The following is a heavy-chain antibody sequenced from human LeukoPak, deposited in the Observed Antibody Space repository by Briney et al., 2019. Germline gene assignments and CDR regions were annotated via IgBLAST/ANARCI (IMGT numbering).Heavy chain of an antibody. CDR1: GGSISSYY. V-gene: IGHV4-59*01. J-gene: IGHJ6*03. CDR2: IYYSGST. CDR3: ARSYYDCWSGRPDYMDV. Sequence: SETLSLTCTVSGGSISSYYWSWIRQPPGKGLEWIGYIYYSGSTNYNPSLKSRVTISVDTSKNQFSLKLSSVTAADTAVYYCARSYYDCWSGRPDYMDVWGKGTTVTVSS. D-gene: IGHD3-3*01.